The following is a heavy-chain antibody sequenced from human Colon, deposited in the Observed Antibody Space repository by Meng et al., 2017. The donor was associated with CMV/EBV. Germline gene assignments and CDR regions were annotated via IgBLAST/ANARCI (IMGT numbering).Heavy chain of an antibody. CDR2: IRSKANSYAT. Sequence: ETLSLTCAASGFTFSGSAMHWVRQASGKGLEWVGRIRSKANSYATAYAASVKGRFTISRDDSKNTAYLQMNSLKTEDTAVYYCTRPAVAAVGYAFDIWGQGTMVTVSS. V-gene: IGHV3-73*01. D-gene: IGHD6-13*01. CDR1: GFTFSGSA. CDR3: TRPAVAAVGYAFDI. J-gene: IGHJ3*02.